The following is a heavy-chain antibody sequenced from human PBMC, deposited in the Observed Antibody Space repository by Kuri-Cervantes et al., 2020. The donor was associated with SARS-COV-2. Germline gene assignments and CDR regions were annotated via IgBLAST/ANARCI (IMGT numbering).Heavy chain of an antibody. CDR2: ISSSGSTI. CDR1: VFTFSSYE. Sequence: LTRAASVFTFSSYEMNWVRQAPGKGLEWVSYISSSGSTIYYADSVKGRFTISRDNAKNSLYLPMNSLRAEDTAVYYCARDWEPRDYYYYGMDVWGQGTTVTVSS. J-gene: IGHJ6*02. CDR3: ARDWEPRDYYYYGMDV. D-gene: IGHD1-14*01. V-gene: IGHV3-48*03.